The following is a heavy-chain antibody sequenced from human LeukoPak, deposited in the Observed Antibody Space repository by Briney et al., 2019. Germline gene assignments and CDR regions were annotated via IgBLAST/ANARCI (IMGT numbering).Heavy chain of an antibody. CDR1: GGSFSGYY. D-gene: IGHD3-3*01. CDR3: ARHLLVLD. CDR2: INHSGTT. V-gene: IGHV4-34*01. Sequence: SETLSLTCSVYGGSFSGYYWSWIRQPPGKGLEWIGEINHSGTTEYNPSLKSRVSISLDTSKKQFSLRLSSVTAADTAVYYCARHLLVLDWGPGSLVTVSS. J-gene: IGHJ4*02.